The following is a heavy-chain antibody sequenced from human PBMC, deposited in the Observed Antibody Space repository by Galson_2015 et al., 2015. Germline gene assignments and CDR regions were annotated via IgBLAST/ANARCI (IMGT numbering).Heavy chain of an antibody. CDR2: INTNTGNP. D-gene: IGHD2-2*01. Sequence: SVKVSCKASGYTFTSYAMNWVRQAPGQGLEWIGWINTNTGNPTYAQGFTGRFVFSLDTSVSTAYLQISSLKAEDTAVYYCARDPGKSQLPSSLDVWGQGTTVTVSS. V-gene: IGHV7-4-1*02. CDR3: ARDPGKSQLPSSLDV. J-gene: IGHJ6*02. CDR1: GYTFTSYA.